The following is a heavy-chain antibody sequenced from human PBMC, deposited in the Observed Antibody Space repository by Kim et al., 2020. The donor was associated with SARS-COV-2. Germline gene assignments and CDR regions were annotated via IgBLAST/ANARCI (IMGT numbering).Heavy chain of an antibody. J-gene: IGHJ4*01. CDR3: AKGDQTVLYYDRGYDY. D-gene: IGHD3-22*01. V-gene: IGHV3-23*01. CDR1: GFTFSSYA. Sequence: GGPLRLSCAASGFTFSSYALSWVRQAPGKGLEWVSGLSGSGANTYYADSVKGRFTISRDNSKSMLYLWMTSLKVEDMAGYYFAKGDQTVLYYDRGYDYWG. CDR2: LSGSGANT.